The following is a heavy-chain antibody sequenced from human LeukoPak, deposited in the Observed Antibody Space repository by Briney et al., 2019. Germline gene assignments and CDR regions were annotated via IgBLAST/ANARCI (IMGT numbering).Heavy chain of an antibody. V-gene: IGHV3-66*02. CDR2: IYSGGSK. J-gene: IGHJ4*02. D-gene: IGHD2-21*02. CDR1: GFTVSSNY. Sequence: GGSLRLSCAASGFTVSSNYMSWVRQAPGKGLEWVSVIYSGGSKYYADSVKGRFTISRDNSKNTVYLQMNSLRAEDTAVYYCARMTYASAHFNYWGQGTLVTVSS. CDR3: ARMTYASAHFNY.